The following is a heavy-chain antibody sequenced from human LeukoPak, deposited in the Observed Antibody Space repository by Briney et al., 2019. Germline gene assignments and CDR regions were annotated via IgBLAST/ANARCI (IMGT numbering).Heavy chain of an antibody. J-gene: IGHJ4*02. CDR1: GFTVSSNY. CDR2: IYSGGST. D-gene: IGHD3-22*01. V-gene: IGHV3-53*01. CDR3: ASLGDSYDSSGYYY. Sequence: PGGSLRLSCAASGFTVSSNYMSWVRQAPGKGLEWVSVIYSGGSTYYADSVKGRFTISRDNSKNTLYLQMNSLRAEDTAVYYCASLGDSYDSSGYYYWGQGTLVTVSS.